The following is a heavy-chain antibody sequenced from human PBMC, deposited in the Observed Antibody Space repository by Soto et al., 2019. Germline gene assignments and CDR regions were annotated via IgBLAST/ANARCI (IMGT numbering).Heavy chain of an antibody. CDR3: AKRAAAAGRGGNYFDY. D-gene: IGHD6-13*01. J-gene: IGHJ4*02. Sequence: HPGGSLRLSCAASGFTFSSYAMSWVRQAPGKGLEWVSAISGSGGSTYYADSVKGRFTISRDNSKNTLYLQMNSLRAEDTAVYYCAKRAAAAGRGGNYFDYWGQGTLVTVSS. CDR2: ISGSGGST. V-gene: IGHV3-23*01. CDR1: GFTFSSYA.